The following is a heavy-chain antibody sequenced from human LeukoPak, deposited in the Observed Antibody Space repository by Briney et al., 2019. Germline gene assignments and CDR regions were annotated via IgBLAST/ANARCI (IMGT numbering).Heavy chain of an antibody. CDR1: GFTFSSYE. Sequence: PGGSLRLSCAASGFTFSSYEMNWVRQAPGKGLEWVSYISSSGSTMYYADSVKGRFTISRDNAKNSLYLQMNSLRAEDTAVYYCARDASLWFGESDYWGQGTLVTVSS. D-gene: IGHD3-10*01. CDR2: ISSSGSTM. CDR3: ARDASLWFGESDY. J-gene: IGHJ4*02. V-gene: IGHV3-48*03.